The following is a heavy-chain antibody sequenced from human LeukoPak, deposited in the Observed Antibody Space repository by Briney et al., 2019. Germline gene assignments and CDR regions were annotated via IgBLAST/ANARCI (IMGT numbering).Heavy chain of an antibody. CDR1: GFSFSNYA. CDR3: AREGNWGSFDY. D-gene: IGHD7-27*01. V-gene: IGHV3-30-3*01. J-gene: IGHJ4*02. CDR2: ISYDGSNK. Sequence: PGGSLRLSCAASGFSFSNYAMSWVRQAPGKGLEWVAVISYDGSNKYYADSVKGRFTISRDNSKNTLYLQMNSLRAEDTAVYYCAREGNWGSFDYWGQGTLVTVSS.